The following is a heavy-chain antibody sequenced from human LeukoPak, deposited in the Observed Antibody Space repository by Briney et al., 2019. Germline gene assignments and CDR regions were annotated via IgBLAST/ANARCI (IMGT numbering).Heavy chain of an antibody. CDR2: ISYDGSNK. J-gene: IGHJ3*02. V-gene: IGHV3-30*03. D-gene: IGHD4-17*01. CDR3: AIGLGDYEGLAFDI. Sequence: PGGSLRLSCAASGFTFSSYGMHWVRQAPGKGLEWVAVISYDGSNKYYADSVKGRFTISRDNSKNTLYLQMNSLRAEDTAVYYCAIGLGDYEGLAFDIWGQGTMVTVSS. CDR1: GFTFSSYG.